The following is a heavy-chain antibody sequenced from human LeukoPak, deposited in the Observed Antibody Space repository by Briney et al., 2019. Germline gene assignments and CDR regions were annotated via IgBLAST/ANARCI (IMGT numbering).Heavy chain of an antibody. CDR2: IYYSGST. V-gene: IGHV4-59*01. D-gene: IGHD1-26*01. CDR3: ARDGGYSYYFDY. Sequence: SETLSLTCTVSGGSISSYYWTWIRQPPGKGLDWIGYIYYSGSTSYNPSLKSRVTMSLDTSKNQFSLNLTSVTAADTAVYYCARDGGYSYYFDYWGQGTLVTVSS. J-gene: IGHJ4*02. CDR1: GGSISSYY.